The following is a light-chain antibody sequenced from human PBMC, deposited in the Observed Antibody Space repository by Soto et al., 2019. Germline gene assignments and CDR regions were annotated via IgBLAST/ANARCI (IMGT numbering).Light chain of an antibody. CDR1: SSDVGGYNY. CDR3: SSYAGNNIVM. Sequence: QSALTQPPSASGSPGQSVTISCTGTSSDVGGYNYVSWYQQHPAKAPKLMIYDVSKRPPGVPDRFSGSKSGTTASLTVSWLQAEDESYYYCSSYAGNNIVMFGGGTKRTVL. CDR2: DVS. J-gene: IGLJ3*02. V-gene: IGLV2-8*01.